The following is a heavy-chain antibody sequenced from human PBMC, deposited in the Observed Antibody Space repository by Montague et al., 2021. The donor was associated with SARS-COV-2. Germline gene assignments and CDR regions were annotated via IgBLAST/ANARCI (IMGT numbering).Heavy chain of an antibody. CDR2: TYYRSKWYN. V-gene: IGHV6-1*01. CDR1: GDSVTSNSAA. J-gene: IGHJ4*02. CDR3: ARGGSWLYYFDY. Sequence: CAISGDSVTSNSAAWTCIRQSPPRGLGLLGRTYYRSKWYNDYAVSVKSRITINPDTSKNQFSLQLNSVTPEDTAVYYCARGGSWLYYFDYWGQGTLVTVSS. D-gene: IGHD6-13*01.